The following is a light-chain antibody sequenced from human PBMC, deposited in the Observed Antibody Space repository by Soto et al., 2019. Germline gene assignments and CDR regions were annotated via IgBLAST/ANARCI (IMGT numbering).Light chain of an antibody. V-gene: IGLV2-23*01. CDR1: SSDVGSYNL. J-gene: IGLJ1*01. CDR3: CSYARSRTYV. CDR2: EGS. Sequence: QSVLTQSASVSGSPGQSITISCTGTSSDVGSYNLVSWYQQHPGKAPKLMICEGSKRPSGVSNRFSGSKSGNTASLTISGLQAEDGADYYCCSYARSRTYVFGTGTKVNLL.